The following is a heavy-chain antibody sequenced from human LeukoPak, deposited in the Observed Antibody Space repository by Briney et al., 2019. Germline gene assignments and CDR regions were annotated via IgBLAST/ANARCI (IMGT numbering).Heavy chain of an antibody. D-gene: IGHD5-18*01. CDR1: GYTFSSYY. CDR3: AIMDTAIYYFDF. V-gene: IGHV1-46*01. Sequence: ASVKVSCKASGYTFSSYYMHWVRQAPGQGLEWMGIINLRGGSTSYAQKFQGRVTMTRDMSTSTVYMELSSLRSEDTAVYYCAIMDTAIYYFDFWGQGTLVTVSS. J-gene: IGHJ4*02. CDR2: INLRGGST.